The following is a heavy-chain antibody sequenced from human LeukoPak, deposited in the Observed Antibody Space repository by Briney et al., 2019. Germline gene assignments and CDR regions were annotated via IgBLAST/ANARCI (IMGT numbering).Heavy chain of an antibody. CDR1: LDSTTSNF. V-gene: IGHV4-4*02. D-gene: IGHD1-14*01. CDR2: IHRSGSP. Sequence: SETLSLTCTISLDSTTSNFWSWVRQPPGKGLEWIGEIHRSGSPNYNPSLQSRVTISIDRSRNQIVLELSSVTAADTAVYYCAREILGGFNPGAYWGQGTLVTVSS. J-gene: IGHJ4*02. CDR3: AREILGGFNPGAY.